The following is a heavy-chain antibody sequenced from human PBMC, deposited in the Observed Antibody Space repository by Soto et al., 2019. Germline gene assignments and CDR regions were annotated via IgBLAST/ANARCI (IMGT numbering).Heavy chain of an antibody. CDR3: ATVYFYDSSADYHFDY. J-gene: IGHJ4*02. D-gene: IGHD3-22*01. V-gene: IGHV3-49*04. Sequence: PGGSLRLSCTVSGFTFDDYAMSWVRQAPGKGLEWVGFISSQAFGGTTEYAASVEGRFTISTDESKTIAYLQMNSLKAADTAVYFCATVYFYDSSADYHFDYWGQGTLVPVYS. CDR1: GFTFDDYA. CDR2: ISSQAFGGTT.